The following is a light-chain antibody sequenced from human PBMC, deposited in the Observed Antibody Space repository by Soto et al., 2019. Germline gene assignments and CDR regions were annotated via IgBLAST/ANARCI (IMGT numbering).Light chain of an antibody. CDR1: QRIASY. Sequence: DIQMTQSPSSLSASIGDRVTITCRASQRIASYLNWYQQKPGKAPKLLIYGASTLQSGVPSRFSGGGSETDFSLTISSLQPADFATYYCQQSYTTPVTFGQGTRLEIK. CDR2: GAS. J-gene: IGKJ5*01. V-gene: IGKV1-39*01. CDR3: QQSYTTPVT.